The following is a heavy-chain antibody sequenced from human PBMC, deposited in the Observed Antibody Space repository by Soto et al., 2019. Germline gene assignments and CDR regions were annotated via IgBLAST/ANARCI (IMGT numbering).Heavy chain of an antibody. J-gene: IGHJ6*02. CDR3: AKGSIPFYSGLDV. D-gene: IGHD2-2*01. V-gene: IGHV3-23*01. Sequence: PGGSLRLSCAASGFTFSSYVTNWVRQAPGKGLEWVSTISGSGNSKYYADSVKGRFTISRDSSKNTLYLQMNSLRAEDTAIYYCAKGSIPFYSGLDVWGQGTTVTVSS. CDR1: GFTFSSYV. CDR2: ISGSGNSK.